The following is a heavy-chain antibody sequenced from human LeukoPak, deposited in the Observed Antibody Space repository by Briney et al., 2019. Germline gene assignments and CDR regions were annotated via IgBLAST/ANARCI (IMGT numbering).Heavy chain of an antibody. CDR3: ARDWAAAGLESDY. D-gene: IGHD6-13*01. CDR2: ISAYNGNT. V-gene: IGHV1-18*01. J-gene: IGHJ4*02. Sequence: ASVKVSCKTSGYTFTSYGIGWVRQAPGQGLEWMAWISAYNGNTNYAQKLQGRVTMTRDTSTSTVYMELSSLRSEDTAVYYCARDWAAAGLESDYWGQGTLVTVSS. CDR1: GYTFTSYG.